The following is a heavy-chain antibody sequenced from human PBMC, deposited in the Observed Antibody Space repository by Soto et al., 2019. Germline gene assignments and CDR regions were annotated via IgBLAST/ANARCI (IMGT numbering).Heavy chain of an antibody. CDR3: AREYRVIAITRAYYYYMDV. J-gene: IGHJ6*03. D-gene: IGHD2-21*01. CDR1: GFTFSSYS. Sequence: GGSLRLSCAASGFTFSSYSMNWVRQAPGKGLEWVSYISSSSSTIYYADSVKGRFTISRDNAKNSLYLQMNSLRAEEKVGYYCAREYRVIAITRAYYYYMDVWGKGTTVTVSS. CDR2: ISSSSSTI. V-gene: IGHV3-48*01.